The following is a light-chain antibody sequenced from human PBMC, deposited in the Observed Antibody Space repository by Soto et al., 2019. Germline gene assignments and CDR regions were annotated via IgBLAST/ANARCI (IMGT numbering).Light chain of an antibody. V-gene: IGKV3-15*01. J-gene: IGKJ1*01. Sequence: EIVMTQSPATLSVSPGERATLSCSASQSVSSNLAWYQQKPGQAPRLLIYGASTRATGIPARFSGSGSGTAFTLTVSSLQSEDFAVYYCQQYNNWAPWTFGQGTKVEI. CDR3: QQYNNWAPWT. CDR1: QSVSSN. CDR2: GAS.